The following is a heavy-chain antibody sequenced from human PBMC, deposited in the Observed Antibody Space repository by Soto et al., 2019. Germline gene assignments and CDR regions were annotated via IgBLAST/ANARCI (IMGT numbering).Heavy chain of an antibody. CDR3: ARDLGSSWYPEYFQH. Sequence: EVQLVESGGGLVQPGGSLRLSCAASGFTFSSYSMNWVRQAPGKGLEWVSYISSSSSTIYYADSVKGRFTISRDNVKNSLYLQMNSLSAEDTALYYCARDLGSSWYPEYFQHWGQVTMVTVSS. D-gene: IGHD6-13*01. J-gene: IGHJ1*01. V-gene: IGHV3-48*01. CDR1: GFTFSSYS. CDR2: ISSSSSTI.